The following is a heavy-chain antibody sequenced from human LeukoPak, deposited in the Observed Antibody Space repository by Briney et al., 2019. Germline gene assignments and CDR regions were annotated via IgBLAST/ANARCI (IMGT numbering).Heavy chain of an antibody. CDR1: GFTVSSNY. D-gene: IGHD1/OR15-1a*01. J-gene: IGHJ5*02. V-gene: IGHV3-53*01. CDR2: IYSGGST. Sequence: GGSLRLSCAASGFTVSSNYMNWVRQAPGKGLEWVSVIYSGGSTYYADSVKGRFTISRDNSKNTLFLQMNSLRAEDTAVYYCARGVTTSWFGPWGQGTLVTVSS. CDR3: ARGVTTSWFGP.